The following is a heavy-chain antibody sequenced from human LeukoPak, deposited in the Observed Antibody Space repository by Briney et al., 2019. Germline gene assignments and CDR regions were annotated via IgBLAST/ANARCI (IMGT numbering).Heavy chain of an antibody. CDR1: GGTFSSYA. J-gene: IGHJ6*03. Sequence: SVKVSCKASGGTFSSYAISWVRQAPGQGLEWMGGIIPIFGTANYAQKFQGRVTITADESTSTANMELSSLRSEDTAVYYCARGLTSYYYMDVWGKGTTVTVSS. D-gene: IGHD1-14*01. CDR3: ARGLTSYYYMDV. CDR2: IIPIFGTA. V-gene: IGHV1-69*01.